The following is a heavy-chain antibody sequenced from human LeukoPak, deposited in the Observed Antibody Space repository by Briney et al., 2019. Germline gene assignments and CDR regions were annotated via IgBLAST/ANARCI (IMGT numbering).Heavy chain of an antibody. CDR3: AGGAKVVTNFSRHYYAMDV. V-gene: IGHV4-59*01. Sequence: SETLTLTCTVAGGSISSDYWSWIRQPPGKGLEWIGYMFDSGSTYYNPSLQSRVTISSDTSDNQFSLRLTSVTAADTAVYYCAGGAKVVTNFSRHYYAMDVWGQGTTVTVSS. CDR1: GGSISSDY. CDR2: MFDSGST. D-gene: IGHD1-7*01. J-gene: IGHJ6*02.